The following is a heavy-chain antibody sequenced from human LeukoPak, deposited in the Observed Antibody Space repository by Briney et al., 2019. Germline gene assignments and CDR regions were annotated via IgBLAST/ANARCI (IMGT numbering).Heavy chain of an antibody. J-gene: IGHJ5*02. CDR2: IIPILGIA. CDR1: GGTFSSYA. V-gene: IGHV1-69*04. D-gene: IGHD6-6*01. Sequence: GSSVKVSCKASGGTFSSYAISWVRQAPGQGLEWMGRIIPILGIANYAQKFQGRVTITADKSTSTAYMELSSLRSEDTAVYYCARGGLEYKQLVLYWFDPWGQGTLVTVSS. CDR3: ARGGLEYKQLVLYWFDP.